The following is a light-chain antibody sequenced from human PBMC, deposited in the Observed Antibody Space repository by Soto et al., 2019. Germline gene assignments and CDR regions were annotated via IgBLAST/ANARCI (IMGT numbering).Light chain of an antibody. CDR1: QSVGSD. V-gene: IGKV3-15*01. Sequence: EIVMTQSPATLSVSPGERATLSCRASQSVGSDLAWYQQKPGQAPRLLIYGASTRSTDIPARFSGSGSGTEFTLTISNLQAEGFAGYYCQQYNNGLRPWTFGQGTKVE. J-gene: IGKJ1*01. CDR3: QQYNNGLRPWT. CDR2: GAS.